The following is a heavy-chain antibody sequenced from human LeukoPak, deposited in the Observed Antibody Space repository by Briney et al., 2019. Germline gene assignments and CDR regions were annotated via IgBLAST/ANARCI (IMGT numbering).Heavy chain of an antibody. CDR3: TRGRWSATTASYYLDF. J-gene: IGHJ4*02. D-gene: IGHD2-15*01. CDR1: EYTFTEYA. Sequence: GASVKVSCKASEYTFTEYAVNWVRRAPGQRLEWMGWINAGNGNTKYAQKFQGRLTITRDTSASTAYMELSSLTFEDTAVYYCTRGRWSATTASYYLDFWGQGTLVTVSS. V-gene: IGHV1-3*01. CDR2: INAGNGNT.